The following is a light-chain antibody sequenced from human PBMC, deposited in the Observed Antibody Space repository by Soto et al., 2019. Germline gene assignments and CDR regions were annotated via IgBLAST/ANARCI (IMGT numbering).Light chain of an antibody. CDR2: VAS. V-gene: IGKV3-15*01. CDR3: QQYNNWPGT. CDR1: QSVRNN. Sequence: ETVMTQSPGTLSVSPGGRASLSCRASQSVRNNLAWYQQKPGQAPRLLIYVASTRATDIPSRFSGSGSGTEFTLTISSLQSEDFAVYYCQQYNNWPGTFGQGTKVEIK. J-gene: IGKJ1*01.